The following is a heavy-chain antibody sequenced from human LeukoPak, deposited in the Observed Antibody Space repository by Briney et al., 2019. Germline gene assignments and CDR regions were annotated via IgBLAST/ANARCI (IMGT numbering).Heavy chain of an antibody. D-gene: IGHD6-6*01. CDR2: ISSSSSYI. J-gene: IGHJ5*02. CDR3: ARDYWQLVRGWFDP. Sequence: GGSLRLSCAASGFTFSSYEMNWVRQAPGKGLEWVSSISSSSSYIYYADSVKGRFTISRDNAKNSLYLQMNSLRAEDTAVYYCARDYWQLVRGWFDPWGQGTLVTVSS. V-gene: IGHV3-21*01. CDR1: GFTFSSYE.